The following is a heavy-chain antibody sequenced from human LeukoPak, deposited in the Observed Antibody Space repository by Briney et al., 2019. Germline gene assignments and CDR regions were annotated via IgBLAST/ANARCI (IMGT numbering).Heavy chain of an antibody. CDR3: ARQAFSGSYWGYYFDY. Sequence: SETLSLTCTVSGGSISSGDYYWGWIRQPPGKGLEWIGYIYYSGSTYYNPSLKSRVTISVDTSKNQFSLKLSSVTAADTAVYYCARQAFSGSYWGYYFDYWGQGTLVTVSS. CDR1: GGSISSGDYY. D-gene: IGHD1-26*01. V-gene: IGHV4-30-4*08. J-gene: IGHJ4*02. CDR2: IYYSGST.